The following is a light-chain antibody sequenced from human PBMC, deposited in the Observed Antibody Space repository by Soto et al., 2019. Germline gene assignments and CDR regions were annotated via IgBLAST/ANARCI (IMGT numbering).Light chain of an antibody. V-gene: IGLV2-14*01. J-gene: IGLJ3*02. CDR2: DVS. Sequence: QSVLTQPASVSGSPGQSITISCTGTSSDVGSYNYVSWYQQHPGKAPKLMIYDVSNRPSGVSYRFSGSKSGNTASLAISGLQAEDEADYYCSSYTTSNTHVFGGGTQLTVL. CDR1: SSDVGSYNY. CDR3: SSYTTSNTHV.